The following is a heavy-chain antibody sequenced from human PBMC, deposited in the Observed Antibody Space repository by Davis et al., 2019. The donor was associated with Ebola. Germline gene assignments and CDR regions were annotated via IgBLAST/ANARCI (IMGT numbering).Heavy chain of an antibody. J-gene: IGHJ4*02. D-gene: IGHD3-9*01. CDR1: GFTFSSYA. V-gene: IGHV3-23*01. CDR3: AKGGYFDSLEIDS. CDR2: ISGSDGST. Sequence: GGSLRLSCAASGFTFSSYAMSWVRQAPGKGLEWVSTISGSDGSTYYADSVKGRFTISRDNSKNTLYLQMNSLRAEDTAVYYCAKGGYFDSLEIDSWGQGTLVTVSS.